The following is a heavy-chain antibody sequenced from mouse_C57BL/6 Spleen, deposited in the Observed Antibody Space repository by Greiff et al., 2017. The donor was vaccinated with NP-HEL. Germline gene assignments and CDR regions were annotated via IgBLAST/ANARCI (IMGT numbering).Heavy chain of an antibody. CDR1: GFNIKDDY. Sequence: VQLQQSGAELVRPGASVKLSCTASGFNIKDDYMHWVKQRPEQGLEWIGWIDPENGDTEYASKFQGKATITADTSSNTAYLQLSSLTSDNTAVYCCTAGGTGFAYWGQGTLVTVSA. CDR2: IDPENGDT. CDR3: TAGGTGFAY. V-gene: IGHV14-4*01. J-gene: IGHJ3*01. D-gene: IGHD3-3*01.